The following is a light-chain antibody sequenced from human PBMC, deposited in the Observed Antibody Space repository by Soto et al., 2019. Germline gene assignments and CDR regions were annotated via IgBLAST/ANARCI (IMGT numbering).Light chain of an antibody. J-gene: IGKJ2*01. Sequence: EIVLTQSPGTLSLFPGERATLSCRASQSLRSDFVAWYQQKPGQAPRLLIYASSTRATGIPDRFSGSGSGTDFTLTITRLEPEDVAVYYCQQFGISPRTFGQGTKLE. CDR1: QSLRSDF. CDR3: QQFGISPRT. CDR2: ASS. V-gene: IGKV3-20*01.